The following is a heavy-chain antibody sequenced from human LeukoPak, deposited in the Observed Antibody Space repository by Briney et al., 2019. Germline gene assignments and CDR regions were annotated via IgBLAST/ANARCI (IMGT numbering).Heavy chain of an antibody. J-gene: IGHJ4*02. CDR1: GGSTNSDY. CDR3: ARATVTYDFWSGYPSYFDP. D-gene: IGHD3-3*01. Sequence: SETLSLTCIVSGGSTNSDYWIWIRQPPGKGLEWIGNVFHTGNTNYSPSLRSRVTISLDTSKNQFSLSLRSVTAADTAVYYCARATVTYDFWSGYPSYFDPWGQGTLVTVSS. V-gene: IGHV4-59*01. CDR2: VFHTGNT.